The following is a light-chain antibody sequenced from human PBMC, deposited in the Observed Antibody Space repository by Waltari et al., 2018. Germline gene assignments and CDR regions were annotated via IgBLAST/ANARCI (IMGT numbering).Light chain of an antibody. CDR3: QQSYSTPYT. V-gene: IGKV1-39*01. J-gene: IGKJ2*01. Sequence: DIQMTQSPSSLSASVGDRVTITCRASQNINLYLNWYQQKPGKAPNLLIYAASSLQSGVPSSFSGSGSGTDFTLTISSLRPEDFATYYCQQSYSTPYTFGQGTKLQIK. CDR1: QNINLY. CDR2: AAS.